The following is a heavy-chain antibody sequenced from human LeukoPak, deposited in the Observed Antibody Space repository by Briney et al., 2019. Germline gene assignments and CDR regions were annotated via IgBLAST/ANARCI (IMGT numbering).Heavy chain of an antibody. CDR1: GGSISSSNS. V-gene: IGHV4-4*02. CDR2: IHHSGST. CDR3: AREQLSITSYGMGV. D-gene: IGHD3-10*01. J-gene: IGHJ6*02. Sequence: SGTLSLTCAVSGGSISSSNSWSWVRQSPGKGLEWIGEIHHSGSTNYNPSLKSRVTVSVDKSKNQFSLKLTSVTAADTAVYYCAREQLSITSYGMGVWGQGTTVTVSS.